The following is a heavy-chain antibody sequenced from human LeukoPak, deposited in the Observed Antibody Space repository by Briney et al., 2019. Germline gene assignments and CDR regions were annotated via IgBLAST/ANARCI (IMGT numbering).Heavy chain of an antibody. CDR3: ARRNDDANSVNFDY. CDR1: GGSISSSNYF. Sequence: SETLSLTCTVSGGSISSSNYFWGWIRQPPGKGLEWIGNIYYSGSTYYNPSLQSRVTISLDSSKNQFSLNLYSMTAADTAVYYCARRNDDANSVNFDYWGQGTLVTVSS. D-gene: IGHD1-1*01. J-gene: IGHJ4*02. V-gene: IGHV4-39*07. CDR2: IYYSGST.